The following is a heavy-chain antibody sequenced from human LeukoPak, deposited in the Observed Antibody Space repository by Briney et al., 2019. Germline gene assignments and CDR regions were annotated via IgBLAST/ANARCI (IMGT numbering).Heavy chain of an antibody. CDR2: IIPIFGTA. D-gene: IGHD3-22*01. Sequence: GASVKVSCKASGGTFSSYAISWVRQAPGQGLEWMGGIIPIFGTANYAQKFQGRVTITADESTSTAYMELSSLRSEDTAVYYCARSYDSGDNYLYYYYYGMDVWGQGTTVTVSS. V-gene: IGHV1-69*01. CDR3: ARSYDSGDNYLYYYYYGMDV. CDR1: GGTFSSYA. J-gene: IGHJ6*02.